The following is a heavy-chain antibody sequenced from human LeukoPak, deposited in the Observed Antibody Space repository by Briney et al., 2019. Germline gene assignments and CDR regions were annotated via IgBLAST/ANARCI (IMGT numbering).Heavy chain of an antibody. D-gene: IGHD2-2*01. CDR1: GGSITTSGYY. V-gene: IGHV4-39*07. CDR3: ARGYQLLGKFDC. Sequence: SETLSLTCAVSGGSITTSGYYLHWIRQPPGKGLEWVGTMYYSGSTYYNPSLKSRVNISVDTSKNQFSLKLSSVTAADTAVYYCARGYQLLGKFDCWGQGTLVTVSS. J-gene: IGHJ4*02. CDR2: MYYSGST.